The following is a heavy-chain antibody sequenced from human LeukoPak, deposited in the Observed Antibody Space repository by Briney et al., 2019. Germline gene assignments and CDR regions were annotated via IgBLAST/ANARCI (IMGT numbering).Heavy chain of an antibody. CDR2: FDPEDGET. V-gene: IGHV1-24*01. Sequence: ASVKVSCKVSEYTLTELSMHWVRQAPGKGLEWMGGFDPEDGETIYAQKFQGRVTMTEDTSTDTAYMELSSLRSEDTAVYYCATDLNSGSYSPDRYGMDVWGQGTTVTVSS. J-gene: IGHJ6*02. CDR1: EYTLTELS. D-gene: IGHD1-26*01. CDR3: ATDLNSGSYSPDRYGMDV.